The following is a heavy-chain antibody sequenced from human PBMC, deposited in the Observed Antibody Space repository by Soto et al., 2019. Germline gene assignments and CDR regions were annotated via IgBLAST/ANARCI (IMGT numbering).Heavy chain of an antibody. D-gene: IGHD3-22*01. V-gene: IGHV3-30*18. J-gene: IGHJ1*01. CDR3: AKDQGYYYDSSGYHEYFQH. Sequence: LRLSCAASGFTFSSYGMHWVRQAPGKGLEWVAVISYDGSNKYYADSVKGRFTISRDNSKNTLYLQMNSLRAEDTAVYYRAKDQGYYYDSSGYHEYFQHWGQGTLVTVSS. CDR1: GFTFSSYG. CDR2: ISYDGSNK.